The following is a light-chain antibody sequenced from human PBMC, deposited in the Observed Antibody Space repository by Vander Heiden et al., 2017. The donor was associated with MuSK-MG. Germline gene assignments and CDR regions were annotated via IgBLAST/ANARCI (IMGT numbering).Light chain of an antibody. V-gene: IGLV1-40*01. CDR1: ASGAGGGYV. J-gene: IGLJ2*01. Sequence: QSVLAQPPSAPGAPGQRVTISSGGTASGAGGGYVGHCDRHRPGTAPSLLIFGTTSGPSGVPDRFSGSKSGTSAALAITGLQAGEEADYYCQSYDSSLSGVVFGGGTKLTVL. CDR2: GTT. CDR3: QSYDSSLSGVV.